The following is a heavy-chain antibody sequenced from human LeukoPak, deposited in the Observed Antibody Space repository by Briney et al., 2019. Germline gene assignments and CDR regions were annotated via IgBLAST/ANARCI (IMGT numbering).Heavy chain of an antibody. Sequence: PGGSLRLSCAASGFTFSSYEMNWVRQAPGKGLEWVSFISSSANNIYYADSVKGRFTISRDNAKNSLYLQMNGLRAEDTAVYYCARPLSGYCSSTSCYRKSHAFDIWGQGTMVTVSS. V-gene: IGHV3-48*03. D-gene: IGHD2-2*01. CDR3: ARPLSGYCSSTSCYRKSHAFDI. CDR2: ISSSANNI. CDR1: GFTFSSYE. J-gene: IGHJ3*02.